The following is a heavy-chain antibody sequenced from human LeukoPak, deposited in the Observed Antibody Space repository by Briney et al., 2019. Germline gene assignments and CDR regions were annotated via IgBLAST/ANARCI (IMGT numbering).Heavy chain of an antibody. CDR2: IIPIFGTA. J-gene: IGHJ6*03. V-gene: IGHV1-69*05. Sequence: SVKVSCKASGGTFSSYAISWVRQAPGQGLEWMGRIIPIFGTANYAQKFQGRVTITTDESTSTAYMELSSLRSEDTAVYCCARNLVVVPAARGYYYYYYMDVWGKGTTVTVSS. CDR3: ARNLVVVPAARGYYYYYYMDV. D-gene: IGHD2-2*01. CDR1: GGTFSSYA.